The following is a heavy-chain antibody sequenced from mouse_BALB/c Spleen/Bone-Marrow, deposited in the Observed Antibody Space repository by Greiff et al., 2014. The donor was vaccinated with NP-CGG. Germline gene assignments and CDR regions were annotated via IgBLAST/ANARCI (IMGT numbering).Heavy chain of an antibody. CDR1: GDSITRGY. V-gene: IGHV3-8*02. CDR2: ITYSANT. J-gene: IGHJ2*01. D-gene: IGHD4-1*01. CDR3: ATGYYFDY. Sequence: DVQLVESGPSLVKPSQTLSLTCSVTGDSITRGYWNWIRKFPGNKLEYMGYITYSANTYYNPSLKSRLSITRDTSKNQYYLQLNSVTTEDTATYYCATGYYFDYWGQGTTLTVSS.